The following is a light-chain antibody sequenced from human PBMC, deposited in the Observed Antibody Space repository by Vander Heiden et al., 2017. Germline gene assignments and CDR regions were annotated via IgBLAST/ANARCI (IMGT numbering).Light chain of an antibody. Sequence: PRSAPYPPEQRVTIACSVSISNVGSNSVCWDQPTPGTAPKLLIYRDVHRPSGVPYRFSASKCGTPTTWPISWRSDVDAADYYGASLVYRECVVFGGGTKLTVL. CDR2: RDV. CDR3: ASLVYRECVV. J-gene: IGLJ2*01. CDR1: ISNVGSNS. V-gene: IGLV1-47*03.